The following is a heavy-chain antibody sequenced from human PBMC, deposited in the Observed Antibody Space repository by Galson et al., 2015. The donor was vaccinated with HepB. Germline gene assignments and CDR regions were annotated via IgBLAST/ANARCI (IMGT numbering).Heavy chain of an antibody. CDR2: IVPMFGTA. Sequence: SVKVSCKASGDNFRSYAISWVRQAPGQGLGWLGGIVPMFGTANYTQNLQGRVTITADESASTAYMELSSLRSDDTAIYYCARGWFPMVENYFDNWGQGTLVTVSS. V-gene: IGHV1-69*13. CDR3: ARGWFPMVENYFDN. J-gene: IGHJ4*02. CDR1: GDNFRSYA. D-gene: IGHD3-10*01.